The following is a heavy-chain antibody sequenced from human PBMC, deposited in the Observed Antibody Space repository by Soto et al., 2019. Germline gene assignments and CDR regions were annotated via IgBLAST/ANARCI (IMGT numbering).Heavy chain of an antibody. J-gene: IGHJ6*02. V-gene: IGHV3-30*18. CDR3: AKDLGDRASGYYYGMDV. CDR1: GFTFSSYG. Sequence: GGSLKLSCAASGFTFSSYGMHWVRQAPGKGLEWVAVISYDGSNKYYADSVKGRFTISRDNSKNTLYLQMNSLRAEDTAVYHCAKDLGDRASGYYYGMDVWGQGTTVTVSS. D-gene: IGHD1-26*01. CDR2: ISYDGSNK.